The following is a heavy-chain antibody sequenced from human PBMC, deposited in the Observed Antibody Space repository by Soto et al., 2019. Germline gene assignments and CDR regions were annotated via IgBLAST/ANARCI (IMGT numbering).Heavy chain of an antibody. D-gene: IGHD1-26*01. CDR2: IKQDGSEK. CDR3: ARDGATDYFDD. J-gene: IGHJ4*02. CDR1: GFTFSSYW. Sequence: SGGSLRLSCAASGFTFSSYWMSWVRQAPGKGLEWVANIKQDGSEKYYVDSVKGRFTISRDNAKNSLYLQMNSLRAEGTAVYYCARDGATDYFDDWGQGTLVTVSS. V-gene: IGHV3-7*01.